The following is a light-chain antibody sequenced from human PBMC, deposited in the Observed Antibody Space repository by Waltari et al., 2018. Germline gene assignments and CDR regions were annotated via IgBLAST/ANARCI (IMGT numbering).Light chain of an antibody. Sequence: DIQMTQSPSTLSASVGATVTITCRASQSISSWLAWYRQTPGKAPKLLIYKASTLETGVPSRFSGSGSGTDFTLTISGLQPDDSATYYCQQYDTYPLTFGGGTKVEIK. J-gene: IGKJ4*01. CDR1: QSISSW. CDR3: QQYDTYPLT. V-gene: IGKV1-5*03. CDR2: KAS.